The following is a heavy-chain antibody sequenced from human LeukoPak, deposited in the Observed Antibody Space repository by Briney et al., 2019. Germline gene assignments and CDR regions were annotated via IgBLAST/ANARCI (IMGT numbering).Heavy chain of an antibody. D-gene: IGHD3-9*01. J-gene: IGHJ5*01. V-gene: IGHV4-34*01. CDR1: GGSFSGYY. Sequence: SETLSLTCAVYGGSFSGYYWSWIRQPPGKGLEWIGEINHSESSNYNPSLKSRVTISVDTSKNQFSLKLSSVTAADMAVYYCARAPSRYDVLTGYYGGWFDSWGQGTLVTVSS. CDR2: INHSESS. CDR3: ARAPSRYDVLTGYYGGWFDS.